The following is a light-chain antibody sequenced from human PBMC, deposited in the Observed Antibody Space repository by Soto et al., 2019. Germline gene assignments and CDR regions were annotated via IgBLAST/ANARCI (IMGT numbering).Light chain of an antibody. V-gene: IGKV1-5*01. CDR3: QQYNSYSRT. CDR2: DAS. Sequence: LQMTQSPSTLSASVGDRVTITCRASQSISSWLAWYQHKPGKAPKLLIYDASSLESGVPSRFSGSGSGTEFTLTISSLQPDDFATYYCQQYNSYSRTFGQGGKVDNK. CDR1: QSISSW. J-gene: IGKJ1*01.